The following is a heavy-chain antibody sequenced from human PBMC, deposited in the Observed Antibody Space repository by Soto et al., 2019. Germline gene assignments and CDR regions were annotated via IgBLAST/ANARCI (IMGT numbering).Heavy chain of an antibody. D-gene: IGHD1-26*01. CDR1: GYTFTRYA. CDR3: ARKEVGPSAPCDF. V-gene: IGHV1-3*01. Sequence: QVHLVQSGAEVEKPGASVKISCKASGYTFTRYALHWVRQAPGQRLEYMGWINAGNGDTGHPQKFQGRVTITRDTTASTVYMELNSLTSEDTAVYYCARKEVGPSAPCDFWGQGTVVVVSS. J-gene: IGHJ3*01. CDR2: INAGNGDT.